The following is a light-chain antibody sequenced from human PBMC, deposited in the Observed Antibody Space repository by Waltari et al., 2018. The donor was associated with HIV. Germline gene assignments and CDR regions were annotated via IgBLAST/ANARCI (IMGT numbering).Light chain of an antibody. CDR2: GDS. CDR1: NIGSKS. J-gene: IGLJ2*01. V-gene: IGLV3-21*02. CDR3: QVWDSSSDVV. Sequence: SYVLTQPPSVSVAPGQTARFTCGGNNIGSKSVHWYQQKPGQAPLLVLFGDSDRPSGVPERFSGSDSGDAATLTISRVGAGDGAGYYCQVWDSSSDVVFGGGTKLTVL.